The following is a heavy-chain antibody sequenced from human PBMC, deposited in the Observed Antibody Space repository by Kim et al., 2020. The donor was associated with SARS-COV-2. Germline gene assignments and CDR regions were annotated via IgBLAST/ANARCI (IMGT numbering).Heavy chain of an antibody. CDR3: ARHNYDFGNGFDP. V-gene: IGHV4-39*01. CDR2: IYYSGST. Sequence: SETLSLTCTVSGGSISSSSYYWGWIRQPPGKGLEWIGSIYYSGSTYYNPSLKSRVTISVDTSKNQFSLKLSSVTAADTAVYYCARHNYDFGNGFDPWGQGTLVTVSS. D-gene: IGHD3-3*01. J-gene: IGHJ5*02. CDR1: GGSISSSSYY.